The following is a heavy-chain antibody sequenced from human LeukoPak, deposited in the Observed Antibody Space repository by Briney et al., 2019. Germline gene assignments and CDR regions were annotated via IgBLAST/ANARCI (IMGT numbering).Heavy chain of an antibody. Sequence: GGSLRLSCAASGFTFSSYDMHWVRQTPGKGLEWVAVISYAGNYYADSVKGRFTISRDISENTLYLQMDSLRPDDTALYYCNVLFSGRSTYAVHWGQGTLVTVSS. CDR3: NVLFSGRSTYAVH. V-gene: IGHV3-30*03. J-gene: IGHJ4*02. CDR1: GFTFSSYD. CDR2: ISYAGN. D-gene: IGHD6-19*01.